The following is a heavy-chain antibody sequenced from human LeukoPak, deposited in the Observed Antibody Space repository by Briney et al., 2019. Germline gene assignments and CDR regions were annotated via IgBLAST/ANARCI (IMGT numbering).Heavy chain of an antibody. CDR1: GYTFTDYI. V-gene: IGHV1-2*02. CDR2: INPNRGGT. J-gene: IGHJ6*03. D-gene: IGHD6-13*01. CDR3: ARRADAGYFLMDH. Sequence: WASVSVSCKASGYTFTDYIVHWVRQAPGQGLEGMGWINPNRGGTNCPQKFQGRVIMTRDTAITTAYMELTRLTSDDTAVYYCARRADAGYFLMDHWGKGTPVSPSS.